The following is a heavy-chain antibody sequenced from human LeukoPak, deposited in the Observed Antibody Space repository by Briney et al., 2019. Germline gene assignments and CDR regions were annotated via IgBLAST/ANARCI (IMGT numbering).Heavy chain of an antibody. D-gene: IGHD6-19*01. Sequence: NPSETLSLTCTVSGYSISSGYYWGWIRQPPGKGLEWIGSIYHSGSTYYNPSLKSRVTISVDTSKNQFSLKLSSVTAADTAVYYCARDQEIAVAGYFDYWGQGTLVTVSS. J-gene: IGHJ4*02. CDR1: GYSISSGYY. CDR3: ARDQEIAVAGYFDY. V-gene: IGHV4-38-2*02. CDR2: IYHSGST.